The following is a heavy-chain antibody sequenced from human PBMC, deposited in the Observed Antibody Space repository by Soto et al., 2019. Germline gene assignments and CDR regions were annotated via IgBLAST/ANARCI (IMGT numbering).Heavy chain of an antibody. CDR1: GGTFSSYA. V-gene: IGHV1-69*19. D-gene: IGHD3-10*01. J-gene: IGHJ4*02. CDR2: IIPIFGTA. Sequence: QVQLVQSGAEVKKPGSSVKVSCKASGGTFSSYAISWVRQAPGQGLEWMGGIIPIFGTANYAQKFQGRVTITADESTSTAYMELNRLGSEDTAVYYCARVYYNGSGSYYEAFDYWGQGTLVTVSS. CDR3: ARVYYNGSGSYYEAFDY.